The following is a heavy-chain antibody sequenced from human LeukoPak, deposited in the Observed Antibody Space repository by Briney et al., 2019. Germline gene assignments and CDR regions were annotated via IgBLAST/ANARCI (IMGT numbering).Heavy chain of an antibody. CDR3: AKYCSSTSCYDYYLDY. V-gene: IGHV3-23*01. CDR1: GFTFSSYA. D-gene: IGHD2-2*01. CDR2: ISGSGGST. Sequence: GGSLRLSCAASGFTFSSYAMSWVRQAPGKGLEWVSAISGSGGSTYYADSVKGRFTISRDNSKNTLYLQMNSLRAEDTAVYYCAKYCSSTSCYDYYLDYWGQGTLVTVSS. J-gene: IGHJ4*02.